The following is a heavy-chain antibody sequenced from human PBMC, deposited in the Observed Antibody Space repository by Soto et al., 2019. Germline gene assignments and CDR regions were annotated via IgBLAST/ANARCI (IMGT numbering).Heavy chain of an antibody. CDR1: GGSFSGYF. J-gene: IGHJ4*02. CDR3: ARHSYWKVDY. CDR2: INHSGST. Sequence: SETLSLTCAVYGGSFSGYFWRWIRQPPGKGPEWIGEINHSGSTNYNPSLKSRVTISVDTSKKQFSLKLCSVTAADPAVYYGARHSYWKVDYWGQGTLVTVSS. V-gene: IGHV4-34*01. D-gene: IGHD1-1*01.